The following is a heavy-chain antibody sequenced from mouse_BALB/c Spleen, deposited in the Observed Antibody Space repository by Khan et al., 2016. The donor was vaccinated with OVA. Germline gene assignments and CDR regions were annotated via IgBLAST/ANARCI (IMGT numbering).Heavy chain of an antibody. J-gene: IGHJ1*01. Sequence: EVQLQESRPGLVKPSQSLSLTCSVTGHSITSGYRWNWIRQFPGNKLEWMGYISYDGGNHYNQSLKNHTPITRDTSNNQFFLKLKSVTTEDKDTYYCTRGGAVIPYWYFDVWGAGTTVTVSS. CDR2: ISYDGGN. CDR3: TRGGAVIPYWYFDV. CDR1: GHSITSGYR. V-gene: IGHV3-6*02. D-gene: IGHD3-3*01.